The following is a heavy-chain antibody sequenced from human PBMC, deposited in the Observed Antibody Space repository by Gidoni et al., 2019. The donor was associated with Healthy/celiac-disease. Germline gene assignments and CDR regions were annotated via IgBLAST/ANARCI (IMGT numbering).Heavy chain of an antibody. CDR1: GGSISSYY. J-gene: IGHJ4*02. Sequence: QVQLQESGPGLVKPSETLSLTCTVSGGSISSYYWRWIRQPPGKGLEWIGYIYYSGSTNYNPSLKSRVTISVDTSKNQFSLKLSSVTAADTAVYYCARTTSGYFDYWGQGTLVTVSS. V-gene: IGHV4-59*01. CDR2: IYYSGST. CDR3: ARTTSGYFDY. D-gene: IGHD1-1*01.